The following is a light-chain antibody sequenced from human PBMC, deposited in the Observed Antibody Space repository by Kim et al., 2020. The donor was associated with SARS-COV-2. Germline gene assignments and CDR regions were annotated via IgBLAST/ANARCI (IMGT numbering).Light chain of an antibody. Sequence: SYELTQPPSVSVLPGQTARITCSGDKLGNKYACWYQQKAGQSPVLVMYRDDRRPSGIPERFYGTNSGNTATLTISGTQAMDEADYYCQAWDSTTLIFGGGTQLTVL. V-gene: IGLV3-1*01. J-gene: IGLJ2*01. CDR3: QAWDSTTLI. CDR1: KLGNKY. CDR2: RDD.